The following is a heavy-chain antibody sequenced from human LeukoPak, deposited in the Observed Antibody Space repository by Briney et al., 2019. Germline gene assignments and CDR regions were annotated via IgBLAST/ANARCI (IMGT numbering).Heavy chain of an antibody. CDR2: IYYSGST. Sequence: SETLSLTCTVSGGSVSSGSYYWSWIRQPPGKGLEWIGYIYYSGSTNYNPSLKSRVTISVDTSKNQFSLKLSSVTAADTAVYYCARGIAEAGLHYYGMDVWGQGTTVTVSS. D-gene: IGHD6-19*01. J-gene: IGHJ6*02. CDR1: GGSVSSGSYY. CDR3: ARGIAEAGLHYYGMDV. V-gene: IGHV4-61*01.